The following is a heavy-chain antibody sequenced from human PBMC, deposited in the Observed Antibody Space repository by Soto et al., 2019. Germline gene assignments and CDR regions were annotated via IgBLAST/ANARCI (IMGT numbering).Heavy chain of an antibody. CDR2: IYYSGST. J-gene: IGHJ5*02. CDR1: GGSISSYY. V-gene: IGHV4-59*01. CDR3: AIRWEGSWFDP. Sequence: SETLSLTCTVSGGSISSYYWSWIRQPPGKGLEWIGYIYYSGSTNYNPSLKSRVTISVDTSKNQFSLKLSSVTAADTAVYYCAIRWEGSWFDPWGQGTLVTVS. D-gene: IGHD1-26*01.